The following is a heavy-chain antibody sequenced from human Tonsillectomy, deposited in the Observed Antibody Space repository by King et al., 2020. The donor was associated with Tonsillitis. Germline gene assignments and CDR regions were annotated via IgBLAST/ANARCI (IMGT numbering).Heavy chain of an antibody. CDR2: ISGSGSTK. V-gene: IGHV3-11*01. Sequence: VQLVESGGDVVKPGGSLRLSCAAPGLTFSDYCMSWIRQAPGKGLEWVSYISGSGSTKYYADSVKGRFTISRDNAENILYLQMYSLRAEDTAVYYCAGRYGGPSYYFDYWGQGTLVTVSS. D-gene: IGHD4-23*01. CDR1: GLTFSDYC. CDR3: AGRYGGPSYYFDY. J-gene: IGHJ4*02.